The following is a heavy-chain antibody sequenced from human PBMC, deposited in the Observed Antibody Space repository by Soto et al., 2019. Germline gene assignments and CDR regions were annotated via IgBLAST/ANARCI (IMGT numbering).Heavy chain of an antibody. CDR3: ARGGRGYGDWRRYYYYYYMDV. V-gene: IGHV5-51*01. J-gene: IGHJ6*03. CDR2: IYPGDSDT. D-gene: IGHD4-17*01. Sequence: PGESLKISCKGSGYSFTNYWIGWVRQMPGKGLEWMGIIYPGDSDTRYSPSFQGQVTISADKSISTAYLQWSSLKASDTAMYYCARGGRGYGDWRRYYYYYYMDVWGKGTTVTVSS. CDR1: GYSFTNYW.